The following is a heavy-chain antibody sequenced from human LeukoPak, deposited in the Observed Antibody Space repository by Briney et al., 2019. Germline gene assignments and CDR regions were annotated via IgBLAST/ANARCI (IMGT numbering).Heavy chain of an antibody. CDR2: IYYSGST. CDR1: GGSISSYY. V-gene: IGHV4-59*01. J-gene: IGHJ4*02. D-gene: IGHD5/OR15-5a*01. CDR3: ARAQPFYGYPTLGY. Sequence: PSETLSLTCTVSGGSISSYYWSWIRQPPGKGLEWIGYIYYSGSTNYNPSLKSRVTISVDTSKNQFSLKLSSVTAADTAVYYCARAQPFYGYPTLGYWGQGTLVTVSS.